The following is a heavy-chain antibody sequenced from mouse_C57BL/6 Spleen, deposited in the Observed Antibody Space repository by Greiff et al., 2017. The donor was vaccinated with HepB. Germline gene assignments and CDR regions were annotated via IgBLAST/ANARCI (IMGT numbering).Heavy chain of an antibody. J-gene: IGHJ4*01. CDR1: GFSLTSYA. V-gene: IGHV2-9-1*01. D-gene: IGHD1-1*01. Sequence: QVQLKESGPGLVAPSQSLSITCTVSGFSLTSYAISWVRQPPGKGLEWLGVIWTGGGTNYNSALISRLSISKDNSKSQVFLKMNSLQTDDTARYYCARDHLLLRRYAMDYWGQGTSVTVSS. CDR3: ARDHLLLRRYAMDY. CDR2: IWTGGGT.